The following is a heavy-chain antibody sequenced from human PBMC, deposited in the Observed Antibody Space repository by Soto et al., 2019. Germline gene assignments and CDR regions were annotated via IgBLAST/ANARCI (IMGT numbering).Heavy chain of an antibody. V-gene: IGHV4-39*01. J-gene: IGHJ5*02. D-gene: IGHD2-15*01. CDR1: GGSISSSSYY. Sequence: QLQLQESGPGLVKPSETLSLTCTVSGGSISSSSYYWGWIRQPPGKGLEWIGSIYYSGSTYYNPSLKSRVTISVDTSKNQFSLKLSSVTAADTAVYYCARHALARKRISVHNWLDPWGQGTLVTVSS. CDR3: ARHALARKRISVHNWLDP. CDR2: IYYSGST.